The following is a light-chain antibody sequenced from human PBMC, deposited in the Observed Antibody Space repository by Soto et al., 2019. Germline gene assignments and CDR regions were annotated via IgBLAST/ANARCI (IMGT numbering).Light chain of an antibody. CDR3: MQALQTPLT. J-gene: IGKJ4*01. CDR1: QSLLHSNGYNY. Sequence: DIVMTQSPLSLPVTPGEPASISCRSSQSLLHSNGYNYLDWYLQKPGQSPQVLIYLGSNRAYGVHDRFNGSGSGTYVTQKISRVEAEDVGIYYCMQALQTPLTFGGGTKVELK. CDR2: LGS. V-gene: IGKV2-28*01.